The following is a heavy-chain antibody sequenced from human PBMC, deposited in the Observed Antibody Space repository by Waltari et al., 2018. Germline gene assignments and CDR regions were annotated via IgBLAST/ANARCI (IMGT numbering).Heavy chain of an antibody. CDR3: TRGASRSFDA. V-gene: IGHV3-7*01. J-gene: IGHJ5*02. CDR1: GFTFSDSW. CDR2: IKTDGTGT. Sequence: EVQLVESGGGLVQPRGSLRLSCAASGFTFSDSWMNWVGQAPGKGVGWGSGIKTDGTGTYYVDAMKGRFTISRDNAKNSLYLQMNSLGAEDTAEYYCTRGASRSFDAWGQGTLVTVSS.